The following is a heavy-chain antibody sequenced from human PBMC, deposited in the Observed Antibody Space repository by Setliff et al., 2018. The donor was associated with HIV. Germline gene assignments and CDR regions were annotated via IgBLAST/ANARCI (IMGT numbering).Heavy chain of an antibody. Sequence: ASVKVSCKASGYTFTGYYMHWVRQAPGQGLEWMGWISPKKGGTNYAQKFQGRVTMTRDTSISTAYMELSSLRSDDTAVYYCARGDWELLGAFDIWGQGTMVTVSS. J-gene: IGHJ3*02. CDR1: GYTFTGYY. CDR3: ARGDWELLGAFDI. CDR2: ISPKKGGT. D-gene: IGHD1-26*01. V-gene: IGHV1-2*02.